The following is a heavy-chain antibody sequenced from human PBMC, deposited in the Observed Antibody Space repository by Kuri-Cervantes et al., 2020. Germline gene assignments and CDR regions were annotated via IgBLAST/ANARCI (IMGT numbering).Heavy chain of an antibody. D-gene: IGHD3-9*01. Sequence: GGSLRLSCAASGFTFSNAWMSWVRQAPGKGLEWVGRIKSKTDGGTTDYAAPVKGRFTISRDDSKNTLYLQMNSLKTEDTAVYYCTTDLYYDILTGWEDWFDPWGQGTLVTDSS. CDR2: IKSKTDGGTT. V-gene: IGHV3-15*01. J-gene: IGHJ5*02. CDR3: TTDLYYDILTGWEDWFDP. CDR1: GFTFSNAW.